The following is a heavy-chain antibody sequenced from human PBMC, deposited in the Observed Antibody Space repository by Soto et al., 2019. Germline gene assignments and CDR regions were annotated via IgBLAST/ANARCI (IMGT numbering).Heavy chain of an antibody. J-gene: IGHJ4*02. D-gene: IGHD3-22*01. Sequence: GGSLRLSCASSGFTFSSYAMSWVRQAPGKGLEWVSAISGSGGSTYYADSVKGRFTISRDNSKNTLYLQMNSLRAEDTAVYYCAKVDGNYYYDSSGLIDYWGQGTLVTFSS. CDR2: ISGSGGST. CDR3: AKVDGNYYYDSSGLIDY. CDR1: GFTFSSYA. V-gene: IGHV3-23*01.